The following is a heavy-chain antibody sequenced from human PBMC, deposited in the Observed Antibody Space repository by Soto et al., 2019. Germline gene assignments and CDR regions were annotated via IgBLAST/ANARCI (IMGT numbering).Heavy chain of an antibody. CDR2: MNPNSGNT. Sequence: QVQLVQSGAEVKKPGASVKVSCKASGYTFISYDINWVRQATGQGLEWMGWMNPNSGNTGYAQKFQGRVTMTRNTSISTAYMELSRLRSEDTAVYYCARGGYDILTGYYNRYYYYGMDVWGQGTTVTVSS. CDR1: GYTFISYD. V-gene: IGHV1-8*01. D-gene: IGHD3-9*01. CDR3: ARGGYDILTGYYNRYYYYGMDV. J-gene: IGHJ6*02.